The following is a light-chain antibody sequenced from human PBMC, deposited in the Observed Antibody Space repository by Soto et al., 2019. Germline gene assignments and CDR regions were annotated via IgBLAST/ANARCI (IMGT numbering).Light chain of an antibody. CDR1: QGISSY. V-gene: IGKV1-8*01. J-gene: IGKJ1*01. CDR3: QQYYSYPRT. CDR2: AAC. Sequence: AIRMTQSPSSLSASTGDRVTITCRASQGISSYLAWYQQKPGKAPKLLIYAACTLQSGVPSRFSGSGSGTDFTLTISCLQSEDFATYYCQQYYSYPRTFGQGTKVDIK.